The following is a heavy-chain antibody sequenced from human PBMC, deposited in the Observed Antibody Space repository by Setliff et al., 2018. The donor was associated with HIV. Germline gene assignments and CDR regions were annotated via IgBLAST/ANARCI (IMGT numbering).Heavy chain of an antibody. J-gene: IGHJ3*02. V-gene: IGHV4-34*01. CDR1: GGTFSDYS. CDR3: ARVSQDLLGAFDI. D-gene: IGHD7-27*01. Sequence: PSETLSLTCAVYGGTFSDYSWTWIRRPPGKGLEWIGEIHHSGRTEYNPSLTSRISMSVDSSKNQFSLRMSSVAAADTAVYYCARVSQDLLGAFDIWGQGTMVTVSS. CDR2: IHHSGRT.